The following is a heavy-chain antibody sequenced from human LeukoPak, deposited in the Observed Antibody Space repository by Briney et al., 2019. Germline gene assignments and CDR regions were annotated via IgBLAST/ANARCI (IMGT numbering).Heavy chain of an antibody. Sequence: GGSLRLSCAASGFTFSSYWMSWVRQAPGKGLEWVANIKQDGSEKYYVDSVKGRFTISRDNAKSSLYLQMNSLRAEDTAVYYCVRARSQYCSGGSCSPAGYYYYGMDVWGQGTTVTVSS. V-gene: IGHV3-7*01. J-gene: IGHJ6*02. CDR3: VRARSQYCSGGSCSPAGYYYYGMDV. CDR2: IKQDGSEK. D-gene: IGHD2-15*01. CDR1: GFTFSSYW.